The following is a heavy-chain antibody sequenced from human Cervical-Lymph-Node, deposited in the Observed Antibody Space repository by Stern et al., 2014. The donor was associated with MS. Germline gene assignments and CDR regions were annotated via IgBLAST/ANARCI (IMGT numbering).Heavy chain of an antibody. Sequence: EDQLVESGGGLVQPGGSLRLSCAASGFTFSGYAMSWVRQAPGKGLEWVSAISGSGDITYYADSVKGRFTISRDNSKNTLYLQMNSLRAEDTAVYYCAKATTNWNHYYYGMDVWGQGTTVTVSS. J-gene: IGHJ6*02. CDR2: ISGSGDIT. V-gene: IGHV3-23*04. D-gene: IGHD1-1*01. CDR1: GFTFSGYA. CDR3: AKATTNWNHYYYGMDV.